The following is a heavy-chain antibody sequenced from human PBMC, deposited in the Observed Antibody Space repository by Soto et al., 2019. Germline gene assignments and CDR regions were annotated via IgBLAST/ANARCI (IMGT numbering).Heavy chain of an antibody. Sequence: GASVKVSCKASGYTFTSYGISWVRQAPGQGLEWMGWISAYNGNTNYAQKLQGRVTMTTDTSTSTAYMELRSLRSDDTAVYYCARTCDFWSGYYCWFDPWGQGTLVTVSS. CDR3: ARTCDFWSGYYCWFDP. CDR2: ISAYNGNT. J-gene: IGHJ5*02. D-gene: IGHD3-3*01. V-gene: IGHV1-18*01. CDR1: GYTFTSYG.